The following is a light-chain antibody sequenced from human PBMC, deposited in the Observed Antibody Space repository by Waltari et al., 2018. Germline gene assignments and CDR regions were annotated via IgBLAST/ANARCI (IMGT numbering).Light chain of an antibody. J-gene: IGKJ1*01. CDR3: MQPLQTPWT. V-gene: IGKV2-28*01. Sequence: DIVMTQSPLSLPVTPGEPASISCRSSQNLLHSNGYNYLDWYLQKPGQSPQLVIYMGSNRASGVPDRFSGSGSGTDFTLKISRVEADDVGIYYCMQPLQTPWTFGQGTKVEIK. CDR2: MGS. CDR1: QNLLHSNGYNY.